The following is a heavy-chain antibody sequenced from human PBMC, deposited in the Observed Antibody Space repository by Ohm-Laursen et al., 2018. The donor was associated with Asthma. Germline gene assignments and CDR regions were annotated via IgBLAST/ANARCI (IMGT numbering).Heavy chain of an antibody. J-gene: IGHJ4*02. CDR2: LNPNSGST. V-gene: IGHV1-8*01. Sequence: ASVKVSCKASGYTFTSYDINWVRQATGQGLEWVGWLNPNSGSTDFAQKFQGRVTLTRNTSISTAYMELTSLRSEDTAVYYCARALDYSNYVGSDYWGQGTLVTVSS. CDR1: GYTFTSYD. D-gene: IGHD4-11*01. CDR3: ARALDYSNYVGSDY.